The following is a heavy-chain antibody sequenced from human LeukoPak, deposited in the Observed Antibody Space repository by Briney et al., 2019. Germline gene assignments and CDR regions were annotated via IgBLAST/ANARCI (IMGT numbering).Heavy chain of an antibody. D-gene: IGHD3-10*01. CDR2: INHSGST. Sequence: PSETLSLTCTVSGGSISSSYYYWSWIRQPPGKGLEWIGEINHSGSTNYNPSLKSRVTISVDTSKNQFSLKLSSVTAADTAVYYCARSRLLWFGEFSPYYYYGMDVWGQGTTVTVSS. CDR3: ARSRLLWFGEFSPYYYYGMDV. V-gene: IGHV4-39*07. CDR1: GGSISSSYYY. J-gene: IGHJ6*02.